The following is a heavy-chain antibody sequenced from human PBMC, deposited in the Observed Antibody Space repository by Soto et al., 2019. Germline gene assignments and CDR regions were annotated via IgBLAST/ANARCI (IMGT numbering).Heavy chain of an antibody. D-gene: IGHD3-10*01. CDR2: INHSGST. CDR1: GGSFSGYY. CDR3: ARVPMQVRGGRVTYSWFDP. V-gene: IGHV4-34*01. Sequence: QVQLQQWGAGLLKPSETLSLTCAVYGGSFSGYYWSWIRQPPGKGLEWIGEINHSGSTNYNPSLKSRVTISVDTSKNQFSLKLSSVTAADTAVYYCARVPMQVRGGRVTYSWFDPWGQGTLVTVSS. J-gene: IGHJ5*02.